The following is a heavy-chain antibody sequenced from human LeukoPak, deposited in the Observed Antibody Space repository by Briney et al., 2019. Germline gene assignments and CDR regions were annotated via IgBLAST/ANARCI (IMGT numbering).Heavy chain of an antibody. V-gene: IGHV3-66*01. J-gene: IGHJ5*02. CDR3: ASAGDCSGGSCYSSNWFDP. CDR2: IYSGGST. D-gene: IGHD2-15*01. CDR1: GFTVSSNY. Sequence: GGSLRLSCAASGFTVSSNYMSWVRQAPGKGLEWVSVIYSGGSTYYADSVKGRFTISRDNSKNTLYLQMNSLRAEDTAVYYCASAGDCSGGSCYSSNWFDPWGQGTLVTVSS.